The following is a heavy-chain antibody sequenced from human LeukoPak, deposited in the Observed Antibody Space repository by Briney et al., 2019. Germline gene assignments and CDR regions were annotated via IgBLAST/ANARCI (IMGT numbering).Heavy chain of an antibody. V-gene: IGHV3-11*01. CDR1: GFTFNDYY. Sequence: PGGSLRLSCAASGFTFNDYYMSWIRQAPGKGLEWLSYINIGGTNTHYADSVKGRFTISRDNAKKSLYLGMNNLRAEDTAVYYCATDGAGFDTWGQGVLVTVPS. J-gene: IGHJ5*02. CDR2: INIGGTNT. CDR3: ATDGAGFDT.